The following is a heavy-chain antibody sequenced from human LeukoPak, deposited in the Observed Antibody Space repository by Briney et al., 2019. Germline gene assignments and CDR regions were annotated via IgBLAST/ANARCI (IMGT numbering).Heavy chain of an antibody. CDR3: ARGLPSYSGSRREGFDP. D-gene: IGHD3-10*01. Sequence: PSETLSLTCAVYGGSFSGYYWSWIRQPPGKGLEWIGEINHTGSTNYNSSLKSRVTISLDTSKNQFSLKLSSVTAADTAGYYCARGLPSYSGSRREGFDPWGQGTLVTVSS. CDR2: INHTGST. CDR1: GGSFSGYY. V-gene: IGHV4-34*01. J-gene: IGHJ5*02.